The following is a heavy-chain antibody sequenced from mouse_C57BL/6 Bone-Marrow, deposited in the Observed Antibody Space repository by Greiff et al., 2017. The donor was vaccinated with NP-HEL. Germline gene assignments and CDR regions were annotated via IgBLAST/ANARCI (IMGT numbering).Heavy chain of an antibody. J-gene: IGHJ4*01. CDR3: TTGGSSPYAMDY. D-gene: IGHD1-1*01. CDR1: GFNIKDDY. Sequence: EVQLQQSGAELVRPGASVKLSCTASGFNIKDDYMHWVKQRPEQGLEWIGWIDPENGDTEYASKFQGKATITADTSSNTAYLPLSSLTSEDTAVYYCTTGGSSPYAMDYWGQGTSVTVSS. V-gene: IGHV14-4*01. CDR2: IDPENGDT.